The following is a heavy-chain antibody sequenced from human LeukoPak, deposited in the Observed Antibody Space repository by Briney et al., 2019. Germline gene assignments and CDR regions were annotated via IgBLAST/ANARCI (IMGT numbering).Heavy chain of an antibody. CDR3: ARVITIFGVVTPYYYYGMDV. D-gene: IGHD3-3*01. CDR1: GGSISSYY. Sequence: SETLSLTCTVSGGSISSYYWSWIRQPPGKGLEWIGYIYYSGSTNYNPSLKSRVTISVDTSKNQFSLKLSSVTAADTAVYYCARVITIFGVVTPYYYYGMDVWGQGTTVTVSS. V-gene: IGHV4-59*01. CDR2: IYYSGST. J-gene: IGHJ6*02.